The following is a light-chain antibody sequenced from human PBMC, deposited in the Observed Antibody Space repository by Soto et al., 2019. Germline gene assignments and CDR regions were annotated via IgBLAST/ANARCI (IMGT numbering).Light chain of an antibody. V-gene: IGKV3-20*01. J-gene: IGKJ1*01. CDR1: QSVDSSF. CDR3: QQYGTVPWT. Sequence: EIVLTQSPGTLSLSPGERATLSCRASQSVDSSFLGWYQQKPGQSPRLLIYAASSRASGIPDRFSGSGSGTDFTLSINGLDPEDLAVYYCQQYGTVPWTFGQGSMVDI. CDR2: AAS.